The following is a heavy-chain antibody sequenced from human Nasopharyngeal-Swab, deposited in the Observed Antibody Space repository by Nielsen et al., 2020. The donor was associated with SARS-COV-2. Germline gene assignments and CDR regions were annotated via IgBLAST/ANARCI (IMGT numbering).Heavy chain of an antibody. CDR2: IGAYNGNT. Sequence: ASVKVSCGASGYIFTSYDISWVRQARGQGLEWMGWIGAYNGNTNYAQKFQDRVTMTTDTSTSTVYMELRSLRSDDTAVYYCARHGVAEDYWGQGTLVTVSS. D-gene: IGHD3-3*01. J-gene: IGHJ4*02. V-gene: IGHV1-18*01. CDR1: GYIFTSYD. CDR3: ARHGVAEDY.